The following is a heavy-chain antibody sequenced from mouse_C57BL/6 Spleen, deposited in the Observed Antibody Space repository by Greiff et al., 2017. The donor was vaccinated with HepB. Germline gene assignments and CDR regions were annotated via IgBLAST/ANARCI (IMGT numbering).Heavy chain of an antibody. CDR2: INPNYGTT. D-gene: IGHD4-1*01. V-gene: IGHV1-39*01. CDR3: AIELTGTSFAY. CDR1: GYSFTDYN. Sequence: VHVKQSGPELVKPGASVKISCKASGYSFTDYNMNWVKQSNGKSLEWIGVINPNYGTTSYNQKFKGKATLTVDQSSSTAYMQLNSLTSEDSAVYYCAIELTGTSFAYWGQGTLVTVSA. J-gene: IGHJ3*01.